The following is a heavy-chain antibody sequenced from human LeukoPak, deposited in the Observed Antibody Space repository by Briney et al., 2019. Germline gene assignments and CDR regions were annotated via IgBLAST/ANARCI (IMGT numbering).Heavy chain of an antibody. V-gene: IGHV3-53*01. CDR3: ARWALPREA. J-gene: IGHJ4*02. CDR1: GFTFSGYS. Sequence: GGSLRLSCATSGFTFSGYSMNWVRQAPGKGLEWVSVIYSGGSTYYADSVKGRFTISRDNSKNTLYLQMNSLRAEDTAVYYCARWALPREAWGQGTLVTVSS. CDR2: IYSGGST.